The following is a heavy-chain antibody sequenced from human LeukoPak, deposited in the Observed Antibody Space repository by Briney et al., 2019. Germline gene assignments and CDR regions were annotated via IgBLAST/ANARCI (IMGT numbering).Heavy chain of an antibody. CDR2: INHSGST. Sequence: SETLSLTCAVYGGSFSGYYWSWIRQPPGKGLEWIGEINHSGSTNYNPSLKSRVTISVDTSKNQFSLKLNSVTAADTAVYYCARQKVATTYFDYWGQGTLVTVSS. D-gene: IGHD5-12*01. CDR3: ARQKVATTYFDY. CDR1: GGSFSGYY. J-gene: IGHJ4*02. V-gene: IGHV4-34*01.